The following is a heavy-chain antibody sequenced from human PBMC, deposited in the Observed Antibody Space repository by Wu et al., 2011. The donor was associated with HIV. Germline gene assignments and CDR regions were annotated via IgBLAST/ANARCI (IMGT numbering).Heavy chain of an antibody. V-gene: IGHV1-46*01. J-gene: IGHJ4*02. CDR3: ARALPNHDRSGLYFDY. Sequence: QVQLVQSGAEVEKPGASVKVACKTSGYTFTSYFLHWMRQAPGQGPEWMGIINPSGGSTSYAQKFQGRVTMTRDTSTSTVYMELSSLRSEDTAVYYCARALPNHDRSGLYFDYWGQGTLLIVSS. D-gene: IGHD3-22*01. CDR2: INPSGGST. CDR1: GYTFTSYF.